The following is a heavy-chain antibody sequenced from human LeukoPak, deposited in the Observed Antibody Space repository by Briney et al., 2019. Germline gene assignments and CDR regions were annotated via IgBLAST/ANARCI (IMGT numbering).Heavy chain of an antibody. Sequence: GGSLRLSCAASGFAFSNYWMSWVRQAPGKGLEGVANINHHGSDKWYVDSVKGRFTIARDNTDNSLSLQMNSLRVEDTAVYYCARSDSIGSVDYWSQGTLITVSS. CDR3: ARSDSIGSVDY. D-gene: IGHD2-21*01. CDR2: INHHGSDK. V-gene: IGHV3-7*01. J-gene: IGHJ4*02. CDR1: GFAFSNYW.